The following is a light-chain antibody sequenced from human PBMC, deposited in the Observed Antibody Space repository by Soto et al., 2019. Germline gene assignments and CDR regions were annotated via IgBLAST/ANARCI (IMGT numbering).Light chain of an antibody. CDR1: SSDVGGYNF. CDR3: SSFAGTNNRYV. Sequence: QSALTQPPSASGSPGQSVTISCTGTSSDVGGYNFVSWYQQHPGEAPKLIIYEVTKRPSGVTDRFSGSKSGNTASLTVSGLQTEDEADYYCSSFAGTNNRYVFGTGTKLTVL. J-gene: IGLJ1*01. V-gene: IGLV2-8*01. CDR2: EVT.